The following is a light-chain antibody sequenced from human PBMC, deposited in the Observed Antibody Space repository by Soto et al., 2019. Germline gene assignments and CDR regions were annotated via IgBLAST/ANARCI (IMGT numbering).Light chain of an antibody. V-gene: IGLV2-14*03. CDR3: NSYTTTSPLYV. Sequence: QSALAQPASVSGSPGQSITISCTGTSNDIGGYDYVSWYQHHPGIAPKLIIYDVSDRPPGVSNRFSGSKSGNTASLTISGLQAEDEAEYYCNSYTTTSPLYVFGSGTKLTVL. CDR1: SNDIGGYDY. J-gene: IGLJ1*01. CDR2: DVS.